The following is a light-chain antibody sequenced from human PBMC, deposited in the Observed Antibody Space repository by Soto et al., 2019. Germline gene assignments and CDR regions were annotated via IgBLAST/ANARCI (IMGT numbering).Light chain of an antibody. Sequence: DIQMTQSPSTLSASVGDRVTITCRASQSISSWLAWYQQKPGKAPKLLIYDASSLESGVPSRFSGSGSGTEFTLTISSLQPADFATYYCQQYNSYSWTFGQGTKGEIK. V-gene: IGKV1-5*01. CDR1: QSISSW. J-gene: IGKJ1*01. CDR2: DAS. CDR3: QQYNSYSWT.